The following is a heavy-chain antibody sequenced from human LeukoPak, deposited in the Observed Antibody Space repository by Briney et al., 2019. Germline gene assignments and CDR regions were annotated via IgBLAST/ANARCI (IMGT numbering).Heavy chain of an antibody. D-gene: IGHD3-3*01. CDR1: GGSISSGGYS. Sequence: KASETLSLTCAVSGGSISSGGYSWSWIRQPPGKGLEWIGYIYHSGSTYYNPSLKSRVTISVDRSKNQFSLKLSSVTAADTAVYYCARGDFWSGYYTLDYWGQGTLVTVSS. J-gene: IGHJ4*02. CDR2: IYHSGST. V-gene: IGHV4-30-2*01. CDR3: ARGDFWSGYYTLDY.